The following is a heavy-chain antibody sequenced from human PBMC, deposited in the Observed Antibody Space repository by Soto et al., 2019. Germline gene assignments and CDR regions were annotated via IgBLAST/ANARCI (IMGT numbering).Heavy chain of an antibody. D-gene: IGHD1-7*01. Sequence: GASVKVSCNASGYTFTRYFVQWIRQGPGQDLEWVGLINPAGGTTSYAQKFQGRVTMTRDTSTRTVFMEMSSLRSDDTAVYFCARDGTFDIWGQGTLVTVSS. CDR1: GYTFTRYF. V-gene: IGHV1-46*01. CDR3: ARDGTFDI. CDR2: INPAGGTT. J-gene: IGHJ4*02.